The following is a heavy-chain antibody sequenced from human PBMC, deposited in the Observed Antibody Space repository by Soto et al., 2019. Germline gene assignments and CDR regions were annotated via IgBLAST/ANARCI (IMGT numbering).Heavy chain of an antibody. D-gene: IGHD6-6*01. J-gene: IGHJ6*04. CDR1: GGTFSSYA. V-gene: IGHV1-69*13. CDR2: IIPIFGTA. Sequence: SVKVSCKASGGTFSSYAISWVRQAPGQGLEWMGGIIPIFGTANYAQKFQGRVTITADESTSTAYMELSSLRSEDTAVYYCARGIAWAIAARPYYYYGMDVWDKGTTVSVSS. CDR3: ARGIAWAIAARPYYYYGMDV.